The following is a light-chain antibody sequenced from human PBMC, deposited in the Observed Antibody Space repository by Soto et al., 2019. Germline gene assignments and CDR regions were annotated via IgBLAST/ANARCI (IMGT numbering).Light chain of an antibody. Sequence: QSVLTQPASVSGSPGQSISISCTGTSSDVGAYNSVSWYQQHPGKAPKLMIFEVSNRPSGVSNRFSGSKSGNTASLTISGRQADDEADDYCSSYTGSTTRVVFGGGTKVTVL. V-gene: IGLV2-14*01. CDR1: SSDVGAYNS. CDR2: EVS. J-gene: IGLJ3*02. CDR3: SSYTGSTTRVV.